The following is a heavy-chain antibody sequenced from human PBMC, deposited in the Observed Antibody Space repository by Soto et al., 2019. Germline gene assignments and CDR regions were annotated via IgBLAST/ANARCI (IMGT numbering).Heavy chain of an antibody. CDR3: ARDRGYVSGRLSRSGSGSLSRSNNWFDP. J-gene: IGHJ5*02. CDR1: GYTFNSYG. D-gene: IGHD3-10*01. CDR2: ISAYNGNT. V-gene: IGHV1-18*01. Sequence: QVQLVQSGAEVKKPGASVKVSCRASGYTFNSYGISWVRQAPGQGLEWMGWISAYNGNTNYAQKLQGRVTMTTDTSTSTAYMELRSLRSDDKAVYYCARDRGYVSGRLSRSGSGSLSRSNNWFDPWGQGTLVTVSS.